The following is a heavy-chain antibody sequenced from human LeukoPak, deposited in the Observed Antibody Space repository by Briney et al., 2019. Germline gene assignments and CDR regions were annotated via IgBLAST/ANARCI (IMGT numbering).Heavy chain of an antibody. CDR1: GYTFTSYD. J-gene: IGHJ5*02. V-gene: IGHV1-8*01. CDR3: ASRLTVFGGVMGFDP. CDR2: MNPNSGNT. Sequence: GASVKVSCKASGYTFTSYDINWVRQAPGQGLEWMGWMNPNSGNTGYVQKFQGRVTMTRNTSISTAYMELSSLRSEDTAVYYCASRLTVFGGVMGFDPWGQGTLVIVSS. D-gene: IGHD3-3*01.